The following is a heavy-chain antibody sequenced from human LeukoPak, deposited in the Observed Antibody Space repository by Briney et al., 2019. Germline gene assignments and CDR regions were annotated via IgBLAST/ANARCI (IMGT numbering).Heavy chain of an antibody. V-gene: IGHV3-48*03. CDR3: ARFGGSSSWYYYYYMDV. D-gene: IGHD6-13*01. J-gene: IGHJ6*03. CDR1: GFTFSSYE. Sequence: GGSLRLSCAASGFTFSSYEMNWVRQAPGKGLEWVSYISSSGSTIYYADSVKGRFTISRDNAKNSLYLQMNSLRAEDTALYYCARFGGSSSWYYYYYMDVWGKGTTVTVSS. CDR2: ISSSGSTI.